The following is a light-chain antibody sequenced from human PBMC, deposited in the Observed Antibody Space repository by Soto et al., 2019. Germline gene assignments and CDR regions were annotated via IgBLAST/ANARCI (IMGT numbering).Light chain of an antibody. CDR1: QSVNSFY. Sequence: IVLTQSPGTLSLSPGERATLSCRASQSVNSFYLAWFQQKPGQAPRLLIYGASTRATGIPDRFSGSGSGTDFTLTISRLEPEDFAVYYCQQYGRSPPWTFGQGTKVDIK. V-gene: IGKV3-20*01. J-gene: IGKJ1*01. CDR2: GAS. CDR3: QQYGRSPPWT.